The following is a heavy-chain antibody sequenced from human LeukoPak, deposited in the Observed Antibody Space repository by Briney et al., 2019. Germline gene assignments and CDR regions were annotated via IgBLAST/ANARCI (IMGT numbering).Heavy chain of an antibody. Sequence: PGGSLRLSCAASGFTFSSYWVHWVRHAPGKGLVWVSRINSDGSSTSYADSVKGRFTISRDNAKNTLYLQMNSLRAEDTAVYYCARGRADRSLYYYYGMDVWGQGTTVTVSS. J-gene: IGHJ6*02. CDR1: GFTFSSYW. CDR3: ARGRADRSLYYYYGMDV. D-gene: IGHD3-10*01. CDR2: INSDGSST. V-gene: IGHV3-74*01.